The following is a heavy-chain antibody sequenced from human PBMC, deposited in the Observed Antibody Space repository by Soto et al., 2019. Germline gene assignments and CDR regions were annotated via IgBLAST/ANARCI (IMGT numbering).Heavy chain of an antibody. CDR3: AKVAVRGVVVSNFDS. V-gene: IGHV3-23*01. Sequence: EVQLLESGGGLVQPGGSLRLSCGAYGFTFTNYAMSWVRQAPGKGLEWASTASGSGASTYYADSVKGRFTISRDNSKNTLYLQMKSLRIEDTAVYYCAKVAVRGVVVSNFDSWGQGTLVTVSS. CDR2: ASGSGAST. J-gene: IGHJ4*02. D-gene: IGHD3-10*01. CDR1: GFTFTNYA.